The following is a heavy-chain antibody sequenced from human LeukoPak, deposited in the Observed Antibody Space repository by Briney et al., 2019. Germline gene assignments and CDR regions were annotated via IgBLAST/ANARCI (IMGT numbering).Heavy chain of an antibody. V-gene: IGHV4-59*01. CDR3: ARDYSDAFDI. D-gene: IGHD4-11*01. CDR2: IYYKGNT. CDR1: GGSFSGYY. Sequence: SETLSLTCAVYGGSFSGYYWSWIRQPPGKGLEWIGYIYYKGNTNYSPSLNSRVTISIDASKNQFSLRLSSVTAADTAVYYCARDYSDAFDIWGQGTMVTVSS. J-gene: IGHJ3*02.